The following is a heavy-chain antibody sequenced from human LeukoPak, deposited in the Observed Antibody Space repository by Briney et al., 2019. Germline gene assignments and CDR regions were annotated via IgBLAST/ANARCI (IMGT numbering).Heavy chain of an antibody. CDR2: ISRDETTK. Sequence: GGSLRLSCAASGFPFSDYGIHWVRQAPGKGLEWLAFISRDETTKNYADSVKGRFTISRDNSKNTLFLQMNNLRAEDTAVYFCAKRGVVIRVILVGFHKEANYFDSWGQGALVTVSS. D-gene: IGHD3-22*01. CDR1: GFPFSDYG. CDR3: AKRGVVIRVILVGFHKEANYFDS. J-gene: IGHJ4*02. V-gene: IGHV3-30*18.